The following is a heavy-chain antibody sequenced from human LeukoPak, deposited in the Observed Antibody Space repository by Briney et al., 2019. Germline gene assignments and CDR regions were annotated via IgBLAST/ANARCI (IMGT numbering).Heavy chain of an antibody. D-gene: IGHD3-3*01. CDR1: GFTFSSYW. J-gene: IGHJ5*02. CDR2: IKQDGSEK. Sequence: GGSLRLSCAAFGFTFSSYWMSWVRQAPGKGLEWVANIKQDGSEKYYVDSVKGRFTISRDNAKNSLYLQMNSLRAEDTAVYYCARSYTHYDFWSGYTYQNYFDPWGQGTLVTVSS. CDR3: ARSYTHYDFWSGYTYQNYFDP. V-gene: IGHV3-7*03.